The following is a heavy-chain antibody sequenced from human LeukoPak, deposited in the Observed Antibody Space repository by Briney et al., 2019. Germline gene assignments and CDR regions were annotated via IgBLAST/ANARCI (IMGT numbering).Heavy chain of an antibody. CDR2: IYTSGST. CDR1: GGSISSGSYY. CDR3: ARELFWSGYYSLDY. Sequence: SETLSLTCTVSGGSISSGSYYWSWIRQPDGKGLEWIGRIYTSGSTNYNPSLKSRVTISVDTSKNQFSLKLSSVTAADTAVYYCARELFWSGYYSLDYWGQGTLVTVSS. J-gene: IGHJ4*02. D-gene: IGHD3-3*01. V-gene: IGHV4-61*02.